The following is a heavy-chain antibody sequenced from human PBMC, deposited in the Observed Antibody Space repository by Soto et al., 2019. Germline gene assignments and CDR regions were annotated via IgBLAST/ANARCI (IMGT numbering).Heavy chain of an antibody. CDR2: IAADNGKT. CDR1: GYNFFRYG. J-gene: IGHJ4*01. Sequence: ASVKVSCKASGYNFFRYGIRWVRQAPGQGLEWMGWIAADNGKTEYAQSIQGRVTMTRETSTSTVYMELRSLRFDDTAVYYCARDGSYYDKQWTGPEFDYWG. V-gene: IGHV1-18*01. CDR3: ARDGSYYDKQWTGPEFDY. D-gene: IGHD3-16*01.